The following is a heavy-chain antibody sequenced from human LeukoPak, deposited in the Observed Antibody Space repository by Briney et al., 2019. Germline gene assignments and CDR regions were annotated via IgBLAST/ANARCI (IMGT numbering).Heavy chain of an antibody. CDR3: ARDRSANSRVYYFDY. CDR2: ISGSGTTM. J-gene: IGHJ4*02. CDR1: GFTFSSYE. D-gene: IGHD6-13*01. V-gene: IGHV3-48*03. Sequence: QPGGSLRLSCAASGFTFSSYEMNWVRQAPGRGLEWVSYISGSGTTMYYADSVKGRFTISRDNAKNSLYLQMNSLRAEDTAVYYCARDRSANSRVYYFDYWGQGTLVTVSS.